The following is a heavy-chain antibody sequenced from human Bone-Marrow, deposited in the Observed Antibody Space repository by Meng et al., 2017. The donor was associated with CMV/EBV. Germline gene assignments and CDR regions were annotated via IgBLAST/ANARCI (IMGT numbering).Heavy chain of an antibody. J-gene: IGHJ6*02. Sequence: ASVKVSCKASGYTFTGYYMHWVRQAPGQGLEWMGWMNPNSGNTGYAQKFQGRVTITRNTSISTAYMELSSLRSEDTAVYYRASTVNYDSPGWGVWGQGTTVTVSS. D-gene: IGHD3-3*01. CDR3: ASTVNYDSPGWGV. CDR1: GYTFTGYY. CDR2: MNPNSGNT. V-gene: IGHV1-8*03.